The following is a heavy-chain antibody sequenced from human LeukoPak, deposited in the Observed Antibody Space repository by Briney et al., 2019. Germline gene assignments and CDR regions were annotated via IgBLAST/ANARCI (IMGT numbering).Heavy chain of an antibody. J-gene: IGHJ4*02. CDR2: IIPIFGTA. CDR3: ARDRGSYYYGSGSYYTIDY. CDR1: GGTFSSYA. V-gene: IGHV1-69*05. D-gene: IGHD3-10*01. Sequence: SVKVSCKASGGTFSSYAISWVRQAPGQGLEWMGRIIPIFGTANYAQKFQGRVTITTDESTSTAYMELSSLRSEDTAVYYCARDRGSYYYGSGSYYTIDYWRQGTLISVS.